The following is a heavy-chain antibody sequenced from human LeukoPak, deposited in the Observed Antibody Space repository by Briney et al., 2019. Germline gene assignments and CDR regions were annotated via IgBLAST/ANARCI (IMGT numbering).Heavy chain of an antibody. Sequence: PSETLSLTCTVSGGSISSSSYYWGWLRQPPGKGLEWIGSIYYSGSTYYNPSLKSRVTISVDTSKNQFSLKLSSVTAADTAVYYCASTQNHIHRPSYCGGDCYYDTDAFDIWGQGTMVTVSS. D-gene: IGHD2-21*02. CDR3: ASTQNHIHRPSYCGGDCYYDTDAFDI. CDR2: IYYSGST. V-gene: IGHV4-39*01. CDR1: GGSISSSSYY. J-gene: IGHJ3*02.